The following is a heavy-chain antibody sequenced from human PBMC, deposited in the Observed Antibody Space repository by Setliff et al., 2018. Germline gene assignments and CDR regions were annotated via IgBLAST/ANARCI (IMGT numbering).Heavy chain of an antibody. Sequence: SETLSLTCTVSGGSISSHYWSWIRQPPGKGLEWIGSIYYSGNTNYNPSLKSRVTISVDTSKNQFSLKLSSVTAADTAVYYCARDLTAMYYFDYWGQGTLVTVSS. V-gene: IGHV4-59*11. CDR2: IYYSGNT. CDR3: ARDLTAMYYFDY. CDR1: GGSISSHY. J-gene: IGHJ4*02.